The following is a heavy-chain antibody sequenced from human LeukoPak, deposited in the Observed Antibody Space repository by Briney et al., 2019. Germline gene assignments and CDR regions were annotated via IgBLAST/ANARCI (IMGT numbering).Heavy chain of an antibody. D-gene: IGHD6-19*01. CDR2: IKEDGSEK. CDR1: AFSFITYW. CDR3: ECGSGWLIDY. V-gene: IGHV3-7*03. Sequence: GGSLRLSCAASAFSFITYWINSVRQAPGEGLEWGPNIKEDGSEKNYVDSVEGRFTISRDNAKNSLYLQMNRLRAEDTAVYYCECGSGWLIDYCGRGTMVTVSS. J-gene: IGHJ4*02.